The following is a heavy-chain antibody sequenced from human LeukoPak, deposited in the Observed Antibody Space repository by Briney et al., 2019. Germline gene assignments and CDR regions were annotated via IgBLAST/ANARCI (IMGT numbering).Heavy chain of an antibody. J-gene: IGHJ4*02. CDR1: GFTFSSYG. V-gene: IGHV3-23*01. CDR2: ISGSGGST. Sequence: PGGTLRLYCAASGFTFSSYGMSWVRQAQGQGLEWVSGISGSGGSTYYADSVKGRFTISRDNSKNTLYLQMNSLRAEDTDVYYCAKNTTIVVVILDYWGQGTLVTVSS. D-gene: IGHD3-22*01. CDR3: AKNTTIVVVILDY.